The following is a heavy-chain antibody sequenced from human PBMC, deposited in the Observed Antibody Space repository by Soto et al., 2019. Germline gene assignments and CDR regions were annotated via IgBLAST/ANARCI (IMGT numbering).Heavy chain of an antibody. CDR1: DISFSRYW. CDR2: IKHDGSEK. CDR3: ARANYYDSSGDH. Sequence: GSPRIFCCASDISFSRYWMKWGRPAPGKGLEWVANIKHDGSEKYYADSVKGRFSISRDSATDSVYLQMTSLRPEDTAVYYCARANYYDSSGDHWGQGTLVTVSS. V-gene: IGHV3-7*04. J-gene: IGHJ5*02. D-gene: IGHD3-22*01.